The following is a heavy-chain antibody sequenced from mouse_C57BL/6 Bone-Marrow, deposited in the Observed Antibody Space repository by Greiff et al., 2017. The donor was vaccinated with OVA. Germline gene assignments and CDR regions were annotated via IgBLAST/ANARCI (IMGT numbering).Heavy chain of an antibody. D-gene: IGHD2-5*01. CDR2: IFPGNSDT. CDR3: AISYSNYAMDY. V-gene: IGHV1-5*01. Sequence: EVMLVESGTVLARPGASVKMSCKTSGYTFTSYWMHWVNQRPGQGLEWIGAIFPGNSDTSYNQKFKGKAKLTAVTSASTAYMERSSLTNEDSAVYYCAISYSNYAMDYWGQGTSVTVSS. CDR1: GYTFTSYW. J-gene: IGHJ4*01.